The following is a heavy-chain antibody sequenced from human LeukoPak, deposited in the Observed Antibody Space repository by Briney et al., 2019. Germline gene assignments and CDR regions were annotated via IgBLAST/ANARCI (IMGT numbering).Heavy chain of an antibody. CDR2: IWYDGSKK. Sequence: GGSLRLSCAASGFTFSGSGMHWVRQAPGKGLEWVAIIWYDGSKKYYADSVKGRFTISRDNSKNTLYLEMNSLRAEDTAVYYCARVDSAWALHFWGQGTLVTVSS. J-gene: IGHJ4*02. CDR1: GFTFSGSG. CDR3: ARVDSAWALHF. V-gene: IGHV3-33*01. D-gene: IGHD6-19*01.